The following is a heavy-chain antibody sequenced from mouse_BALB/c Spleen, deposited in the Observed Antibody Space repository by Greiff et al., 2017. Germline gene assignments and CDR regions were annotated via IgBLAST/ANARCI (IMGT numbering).Heavy chain of an antibody. V-gene: IGHV1-67*01. J-gene: IGHJ1*01. D-gene: IGHD2-2*01. CDR2: ISTYYGNT. CDR3: ARSEGLRHWYFDV. CDR1: SYTFTDYA. Sequence: QVQLQQSGPELVRPGVSVKISCKGSSYTFTDYAMHWVNQSHAKSLEWIGVISTYYGNTNYNQKFKGKATMTVDKSSSTAYMELARLTSEDSAVYYCARSEGLRHWYFDVWGAGTTVTVAS.